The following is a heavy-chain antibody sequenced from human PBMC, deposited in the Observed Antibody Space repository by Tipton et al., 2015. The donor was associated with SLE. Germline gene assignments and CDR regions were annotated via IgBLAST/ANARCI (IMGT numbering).Heavy chain of an antibody. CDR2: IYYSGST. V-gene: IGHV4-39*07. CDR3: ARGGGGSYDLDYFDN. D-gene: IGHD1-26*01. Sequence: TLSLTCTVSGGSISSSHYYWGWIRQPPGKGLEWIGSIYYSGSTNYNPSLKSRVTISLDTSKNQFSLKLSSVTAADTAVYYCARGGGGSYDLDYFDNWGQGTLVTVSS. CDR1: GGSISSSHYY. J-gene: IGHJ4*02.